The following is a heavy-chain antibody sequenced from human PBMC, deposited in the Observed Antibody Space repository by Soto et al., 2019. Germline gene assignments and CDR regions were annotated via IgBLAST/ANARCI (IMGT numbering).Heavy chain of an antibody. J-gene: IGHJ4*02. D-gene: IGHD3-10*01. CDR1: GFTFSSYG. CDR3: ARGTGSGSYYNLLDY. V-gene: IGHV3-33*01. Sequence: QVQLVESGGGVVQPGRSLRLSCAASGFTFSSYGMHWVRQAPGKGLEWVAVIWYDGSNKYYADSVKGRFTISRDNSKNTLYLQMNSLGAEDTAVYYCARGTGSGSYYNLLDYWGQGTLVTVSS. CDR2: IWYDGSNK.